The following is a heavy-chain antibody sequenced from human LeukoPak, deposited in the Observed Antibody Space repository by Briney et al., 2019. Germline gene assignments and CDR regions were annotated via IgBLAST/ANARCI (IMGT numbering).Heavy chain of an antibody. V-gene: IGHV3-53*01. CDR2: IYSGGST. Sequence: GGSLRLSCAASGFTVSSNYMSWVRQAPGEGLEWVSVIYSGGSTYYADSVKGRFTISRDNSKNTLYLQMNSLRAEDTAVYYCARVYKGYSSGWAGFLDVWGQGTTVTVSS. J-gene: IGHJ6*02. D-gene: IGHD6-19*01. CDR1: GFTVSSNY. CDR3: ARVYKGYSSGWAGFLDV.